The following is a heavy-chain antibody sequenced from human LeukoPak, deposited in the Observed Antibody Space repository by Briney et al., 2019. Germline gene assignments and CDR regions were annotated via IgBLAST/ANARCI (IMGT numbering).Heavy chain of an antibody. CDR3: ARVLPYCSGGSCYAGGPMFDP. CDR1: GYTLTELS. Sequence: ASVKVSCKVSGYTLTELSMHWVRQAPGKGLEWMGGFDPEDGETIYAQKFQGRVTITADESTSTAYMELSSLRSEDTAVYYCARVLPYCSGGSCYAGGPMFDPWGQGTLVTVSS. CDR2: FDPEDGET. D-gene: IGHD2-15*01. J-gene: IGHJ5*02. V-gene: IGHV1-24*01.